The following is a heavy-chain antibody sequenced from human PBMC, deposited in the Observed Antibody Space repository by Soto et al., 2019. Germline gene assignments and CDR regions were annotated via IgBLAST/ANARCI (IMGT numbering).Heavy chain of an antibody. D-gene: IGHD3-3*01. CDR1: GFTFSSYW. CDR2: IKQDGSEK. Sequence: GGSLRLSCAASGFTFSSYWMSWVRQAPGKGLEWVANIKQDGSEKYYVDSVKGRFTISRDNAKNSLYLQMNSLRAEDTAVYYCARGLRVFGVVEDAFDIWGQGTMVTVSS. J-gene: IGHJ3*02. CDR3: ARGLRVFGVVEDAFDI. V-gene: IGHV3-7*03.